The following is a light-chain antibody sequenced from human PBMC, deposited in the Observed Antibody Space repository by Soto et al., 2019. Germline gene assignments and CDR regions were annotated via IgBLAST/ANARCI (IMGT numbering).Light chain of an antibody. CDR3: SSYTSSNTVL. Sequence: QSVLTQPASVSGSPGQSITISCTGTSSDVGAYNYVSWYQQHPGKAPKLMIYEVNNRPSGVSSRFSGSKSGNTASLTISGLQAEDEADYYCSSYTSSNTVLFGAGTKVTVL. J-gene: IGLJ2*01. CDR2: EVN. CDR1: SSDVGAYNY. V-gene: IGLV2-14*01.